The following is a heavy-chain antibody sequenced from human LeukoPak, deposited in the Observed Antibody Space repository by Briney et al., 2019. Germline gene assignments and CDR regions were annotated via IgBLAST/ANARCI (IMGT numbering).Heavy chain of an antibody. V-gene: IGHV1-46*01. CDR2: INPSGGST. D-gene: IGHD3-10*01. CDR3: ARYPRAEDYAFDI. Sequence: GASVKVSCKASGYTFTSYYMHWVRQAPGQGLEWMGIINPSGGSTSYAQKFQGRVTMTRDMSTSTVYMELSSLRSEDTAVYYCARYPRAEDYAFDIWGQGTMVTVSS. CDR1: GYTFTSYY. J-gene: IGHJ3*02.